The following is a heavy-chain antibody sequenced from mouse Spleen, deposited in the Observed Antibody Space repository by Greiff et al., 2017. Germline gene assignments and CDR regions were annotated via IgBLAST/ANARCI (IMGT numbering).Heavy chain of an antibody. CDR3: AREGLWDYFDY. D-gene: IGHD6-2*01. J-gene: IGHJ2*01. V-gene: IGHV5-16*01. Sequence: EVQLQESEGGLVQPGSSMKLSCTASGFTFSDYYMAWVRQVPEKGLEWVANINYDGSSTYYLDSLKSRFIISRDNAKNILYLQVSSLKSEDTATYYCAREGLWDYFDYWGQGTTLTVSS. CDR1: GFTFSDYY. CDR2: INYDGSST.